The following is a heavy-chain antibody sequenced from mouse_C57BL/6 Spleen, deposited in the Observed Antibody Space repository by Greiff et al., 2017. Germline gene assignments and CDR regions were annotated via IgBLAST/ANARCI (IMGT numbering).Heavy chain of an antibody. D-gene: IGHD1-1*01. Sequence: VQLQQSGAELVMPGASVKLSCKASGYTFTSYWMHWVKQRPGQGLAWIGEIDPSDSYTNYTHKFKGKSTLTVDKSSRTAYMQLVILTSEYSSVYDCARFFCSSSYTWFAYWGQGTLVTVSA. CDR3: ARFFCSSSYTWFAY. CDR2: IDPSDSYT. CDR1: GYTFTSYW. J-gene: IGHJ3*01. V-gene: IGHV1-69*01.